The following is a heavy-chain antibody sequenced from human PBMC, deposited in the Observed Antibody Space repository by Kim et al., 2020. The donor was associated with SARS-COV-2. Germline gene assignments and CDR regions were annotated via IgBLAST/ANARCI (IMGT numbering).Heavy chain of an antibody. Sequence: GGSLRLSCAASGFTFSSYAMHWVRQAPGKGLEWVAVISYDGSNKYYADSVKGRFTISRDNSKNTLYLQMNSLRAEDTAVYYCAREQQLAHYFDYWGQGTLVTVSS. CDR2: ISYDGSNK. CDR3: AREQQLAHYFDY. J-gene: IGHJ4*02. D-gene: IGHD6-13*01. V-gene: IGHV3-30*04. CDR1: GFTFSSYA.